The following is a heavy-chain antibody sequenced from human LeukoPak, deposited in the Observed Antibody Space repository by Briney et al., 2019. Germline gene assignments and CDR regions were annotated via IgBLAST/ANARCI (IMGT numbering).Heavy chain of an antibody. Sequence: GESLKISCKGFGYSFTNYWIGWVRQMPGKGLEWVGITYPVDSDTRYSPAFQGQVTVSADKSISTAYLQRSSLKASDTAMYYCVRHRAFSTWSNFDFWGQGTLVTVSS. D-gene: IGHD2-2*01. CDR1: GYSFTNYW. CDR3: VRHRAFSTWSNFDF. J-gene: IGHJ4*02. CDR2: TYPVDSDT. V-gene: IGHV5-51*01.